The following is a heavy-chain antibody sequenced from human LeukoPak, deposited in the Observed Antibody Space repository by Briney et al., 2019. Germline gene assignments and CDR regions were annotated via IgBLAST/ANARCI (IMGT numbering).Heavy chain of an antibody. V-gene: IGHV4-61*02. CDR3: ARARTTGTTVFDY. J-gene: IGHJ4*02. D-gene: IGHD1-1*01. CDR1: GGSISSGSYY. CDR2: IYTSGST. Sequence: SETLSLTCTVSGGSISSGSYYWSWIRQPAGKGLEWIGRIYTSGSTNYNPSLKSRVIISVDTSKNQFSLKLSSVTAADTAVYYCARARTTGTTVFDYWGQGTLVIVSS.